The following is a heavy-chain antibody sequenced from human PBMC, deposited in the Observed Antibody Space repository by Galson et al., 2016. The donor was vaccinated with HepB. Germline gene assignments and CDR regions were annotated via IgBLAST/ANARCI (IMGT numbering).Heavy chain of an antibody. CDR3: ARASSTWGWFDP. J-gene: IGHJ5*02. D-gene: IGHD6-13*01. CDR1: GGSISGSAYF. Sequence: TLSLTCTVSGGSISGSAYFWSWIRQHPGKGLEWIGYIYYSGSTYSNPSLKSRLTISVDTSKNQFPLRLSSVTAADTAVYYCARASSTWGWFDPWGQGTLVTVSS. V-gene: IGHV4-31*03. CDR2: IYYSGST.